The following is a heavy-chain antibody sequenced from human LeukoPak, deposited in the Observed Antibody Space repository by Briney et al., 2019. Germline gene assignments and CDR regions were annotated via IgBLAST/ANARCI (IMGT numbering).Heavy chain of an antibody. CDR2: IIPILGIA. CDR1: GYTFTSYA. Sequence: SVKVSCKASGYTFTSYAISWVRQAPGQGLEWMGRIIPILGIANYAQKFQGRVTITADKSTSTAYMELSSLRSEDTAVYYCARSLVVTAPFDYWGQGTLVTVSS. V-gene: IGHV1-69*04. CDR3: ARSLVVTAPFDY. J-gene: IGHJ4*02. D-gene: IGHD2-21*02.